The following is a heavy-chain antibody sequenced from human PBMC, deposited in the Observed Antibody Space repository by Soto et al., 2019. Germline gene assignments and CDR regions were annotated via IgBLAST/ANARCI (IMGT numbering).Heavy chain of an antibody. J-gene: IGHJ3*02. CDR1: GYTFTGYY. D-gene: IGHD3-3*02. Sequence: GASVKVSCKASGYTFTGYYMHWVRQAPGQGLEWMGWINPNSGGTNYAQKFQGWVTMTRDTSISTAYMELSRLRSDDTAVYYCAREHSTFGKTDAFDIWGQGTMVTVSS. CDR3: AREHSTFGKTDAFDI. V-gene: IGHV1-2*04. CDR2: INPNSGGT.